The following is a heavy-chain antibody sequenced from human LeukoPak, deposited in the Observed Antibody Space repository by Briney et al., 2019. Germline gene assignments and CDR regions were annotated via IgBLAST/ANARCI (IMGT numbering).Heavy chain of an antibody. CDR1: GFSLSTSGVG. J-gene: IGHJ4*02. CDR3: AHRRQYYDSSGYYPVFDY. D-gene: IGHD3-22*01. V-gene: IGHV2-5*02. CDR2: IYWDDDK. Sequence: SGPTLVNPTQTLTLTCTFSGFSLSTSGVGVGWIRQPPGKALEWPALIYWDDDKRYSPSLKSRLTITKDTSKNQVVLTMTNMDPVDTATYYCAHRRQYYDSSGYYPVFDYWGQGTLVTVSS.